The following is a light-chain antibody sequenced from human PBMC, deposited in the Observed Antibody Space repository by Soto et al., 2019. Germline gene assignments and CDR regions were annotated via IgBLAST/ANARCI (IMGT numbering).Light chain of an antibody. CDR3: QQYYISPYT. J-gene: IGKJ2*01. Sequence: DIVMTQSPDSLAVSLGERATINRKSSQSVLYSSNNKNYLAWYQQKPGQPPKLLILWASTRESGVPDRFSGSGSGTDFTLTISSLQAEDVTVYYCQQYYISPYTFGQGTKLEIK. V-gene: IGKV4-1*01. CDR2: WAS. CDR1: QSVLYSSNNKNY.